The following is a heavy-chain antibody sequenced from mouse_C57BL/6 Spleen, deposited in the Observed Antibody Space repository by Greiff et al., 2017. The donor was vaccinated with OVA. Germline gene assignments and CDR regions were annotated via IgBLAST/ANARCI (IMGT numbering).Heavy chain of an antibody. V-gene: IGHV1-61*01. D-gene: IGHD2-4*01. CDR3: ARFDDYARPFAY. CDR2: IYPSDSET. Sequence: QVQLQQPGAELVRPGSSVKLSCKASGYTFTSYWMDWVKQRPGQGLEWIGNIYPSDSETHYNQKFKDKATLTVDKSSSTAYMQLSSLTSEDSSFYYCARFDDYARPFAYWGQGTTLTVSS. J-gene: IGHJ2*01. CDR1: GYTFTSYW.